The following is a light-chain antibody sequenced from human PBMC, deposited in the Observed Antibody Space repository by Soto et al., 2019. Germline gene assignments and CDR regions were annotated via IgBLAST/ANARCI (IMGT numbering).Light chain of an antibody. CDR2: EVS. CDR3: SSFTSSSTYV. V-gene: IGLV2-18*02. Sequence: QSALTQPPSVSGSPGQSVAISCTGTSSDVGSYNRVSWYQQPPGTGPKLLIYEVSNRPSGVPDRFSGSKSGNTASLTISGLQAEDEADYYCSSFTSSSTYVFGNGTKVTVL. J-gene: IGLJ1*01. CDR1: SSDVGSYNR.